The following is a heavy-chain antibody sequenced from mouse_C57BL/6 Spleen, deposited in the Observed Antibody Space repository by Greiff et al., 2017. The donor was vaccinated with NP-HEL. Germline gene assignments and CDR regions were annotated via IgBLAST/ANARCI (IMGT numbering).Heavy chain of an antibody. V-gene: IGHV1-66*01. CDR3: ARGTTVPYFDY. Sequence: VQLQQSGPELVKPGASVKISCKASGYSFPSYYIHWVKQRPGQGLEWIGWIYPGSGNTKYNEKFKGKATLTADTSSSTAYMQLSSLTSEDSAVYYCARGTTVPYFDYWGQGTTLTVSS. CDR2: IYPGSGNT. CDR1: GYSFPSYY. J-gene: IGHJ2*01. D-gene: IGHD1-1*01.